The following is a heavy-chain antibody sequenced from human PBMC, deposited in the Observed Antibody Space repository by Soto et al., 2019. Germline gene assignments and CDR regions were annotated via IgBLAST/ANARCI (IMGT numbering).Heavy chain of an antibody. CDR1: GFSLSASGVG. Sequence: QITLKESGPTLVKPTQTLTLTCTFSGFSLSASGVGVGWIRQPPGKALEWLAIIYWDDAKHYSPSLKSSLTIPKDPPKNQVVLNMTNMDPVDPATYYCAHKGGGDRILDYWGQGTLVTVSS. V-gene: IGHV2-5*02. CDR3: AHKGGGDRILDY. CDR2: IYWDDAK. J-gene: IGHJ4*02. D-gene: IGHD3-16*01.